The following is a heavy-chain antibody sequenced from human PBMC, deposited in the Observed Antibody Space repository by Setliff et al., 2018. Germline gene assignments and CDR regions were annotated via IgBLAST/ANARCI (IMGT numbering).Heavy chain of an antibody. V-gene: IGHV1-46*01. Sequence: PSVKVSCKASGYTFTSYYMHWVRQAPGQGLEWMGIINPSGGSTSYAQKFQGRVTMTRDTSTSTVYMELSSLRSEDTAVYYCARDYLGCSGYPLGAFDIWGQGTMVTVSS. CDR1: GYTFTSYY. CDR3: ARDYLGCSGYPLGAFDI. J-gene: IGHJ3*02. CDR2: INPSGGST. D-gene: IGHD3-22*01.